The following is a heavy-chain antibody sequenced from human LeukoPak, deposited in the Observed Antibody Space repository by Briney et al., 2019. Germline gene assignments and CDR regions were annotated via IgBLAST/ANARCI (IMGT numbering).Heavy chain of an antibody. V-gene: IGHV4-59*01. CDR3: ARDSSLDAFDI. CDR1: GGSISSYY. CDR2: IYYSGST. D-gene: IGHD6-13*01. Sequence: SETLSLTCTVSGGSISSYYWSWMRQPPGKGLEWIGYIYYSGSTNYSPSLKSRVTISVDTSKNQFSLKLSSVTAADTAVYCCARDSSLDAFDIWGQGTMVTVSS. J-gene: IGHJ3*02.